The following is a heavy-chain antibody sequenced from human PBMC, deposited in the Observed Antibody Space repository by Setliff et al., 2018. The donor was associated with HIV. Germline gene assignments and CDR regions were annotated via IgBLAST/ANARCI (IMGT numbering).Heavy chain of an antibody. CDR1: GGSIGTYY. D-gene: IGHD7-27*01. Sequence: SETLSLTCTIFGGSIGTYYWGWIRQPPGKGLECIGTINYSGNTFHNPSLESRLSISVDTSNNQFSLKLRSVTAADTAVYYCARGPGAATGEAFDIWGPGTMVTVSS. V-gene: IGHV4-39*07. CDR3: ARGPGAATGEAFDI. CDR2: INYSGNT. J-gene: IGHJ3*02.